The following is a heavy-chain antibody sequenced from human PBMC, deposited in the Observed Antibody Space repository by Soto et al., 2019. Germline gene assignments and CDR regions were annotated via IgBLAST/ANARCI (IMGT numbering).Heavy chain of an antibody. CDR2: IYYSGST. CDR3: ARAGGSYYSPYYYYGMDV. D-gene: IGHD1-26*01. CDR1: GGSISGYY. V-gene: IGHV4-59*01. J-gene: IGHJ6*02. Sequence: QVQLQESGPGLVKPSETLSLTCTVSGGSISGYYWSWIRQPPGKGLEWIGYIYYSGSTNYNPSLKSRVTISVDTSKNQFSLKLSSVTAADTAVYYCARAGGSYYSPYYYYGMDVWGQGTTVTVSS.